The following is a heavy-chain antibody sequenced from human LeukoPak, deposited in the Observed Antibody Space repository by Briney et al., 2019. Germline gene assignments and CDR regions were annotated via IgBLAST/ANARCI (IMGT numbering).Heavy chain of an antibody. D-gene: IGHD1-26*01. V-gene: IGHV4-34*01. CDR3: ARLSPDRSGSRPFSYDYYYMDV. Sequence: SETLSLTCAVYGGSFSGYYWSWIRQPPGKGLEWIGEINRGGSTTYNPSLKSRVTISVDTSKNQFSLKLSSVTAADTAVYYCARLSPDRSGSRPFSYDYYYMDVWGKGTTVTISS. CDR2: INRGGST. CDR1: GGSFSGYY. J-gene: IGHJ6*03.